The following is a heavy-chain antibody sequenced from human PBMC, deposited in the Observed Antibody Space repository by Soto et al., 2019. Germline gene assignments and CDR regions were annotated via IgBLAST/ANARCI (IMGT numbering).Heavy chain of an antibody. J-gene: IGHJ6*02. V-gene: IGHV3-21*01. CDR1: GFTFSTYS. CDR3: AREETAWPLAYGLDV. CDR2: IGTRSDI. Sequence: GGSLRLSCVASGFTFSTYSMNWIRQAPGKGLEWGSTIGTRSDIYYAESVKGRFTISRDNAKNSLSLQMNSLRGEDTAVYYCAREETAWPLAYGLDVWGQGTAVTVSS. D-gene: IGHD2-21*02.